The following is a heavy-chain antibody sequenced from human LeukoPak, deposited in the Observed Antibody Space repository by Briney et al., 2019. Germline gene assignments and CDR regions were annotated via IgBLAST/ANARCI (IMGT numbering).Heavy chain of an antibody. CDR1: GFTFSSYS. J-gene: IGHJ4*02. Sequence: QAGGSLRLSCAASGFTFSSYSMNWARQAPGKGLEWVSYISSSSSTICYADSVKGRFTISRDNAKNSLYLQMNSLRAEDTAVYYCARDSVGVVIPFDYWGQGTLVTVSS. V-gene: IGHV3-48*01. CDR3: ARDSVGVVIPFDY. CDR2: ISSSSSTI. D-gene: IGHD3-3*01.